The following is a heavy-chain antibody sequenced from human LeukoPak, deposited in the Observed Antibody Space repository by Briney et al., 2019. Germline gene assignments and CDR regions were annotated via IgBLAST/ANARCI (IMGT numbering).Heavy chain of an antibody. Sequence: GGSLRLSCAASGFTVSSNYMSWVRQAPGKGLEWVSVIYSGGSTYYADSVNGRFTISRHNSKNTLYLQRNSLRAEDTAVYYCASCSGWYGDAVDIWGQGTMVTVSS. D-gene: IGHD6-19*01. CDR3: ASCSGWYGDAVDI. CDR1: GFTVSSNY. CDR2: IYSGGST. V-gene: IGHV3-53*04. J-gene: IGHJ3*02.